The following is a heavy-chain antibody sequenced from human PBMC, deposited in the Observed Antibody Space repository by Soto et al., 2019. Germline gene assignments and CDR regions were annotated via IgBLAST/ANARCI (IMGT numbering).Heavy chain of an antibody. CDR1: GDTFSTST. J-gene: IGHJ4*02. D-gene: IGHD5-12*01. Sequence: QVQLVQSGAEVKKPGSSVKVSCKASGDTFSTSTFTWVRQAPGQGLEWMGRTIPLLNVADYAQDFQGRVTITADKSTSTAYMELTSLTSKDTAIYYCARDLTIGSTFSGYAVIDSWGQGTLVTVSS. CDR2: TIPLLNVA. V-gene: IGHV1-69*08. CDR3: ARDLTIGSTFSGYAVIDS.